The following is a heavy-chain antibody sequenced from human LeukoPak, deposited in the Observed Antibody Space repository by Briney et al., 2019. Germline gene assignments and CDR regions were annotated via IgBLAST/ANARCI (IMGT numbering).Heavy chain of an antibody. CDR3: ARDEEIWFGGLLRGSLTIDY. D-gene: IGHD3-10*01. V-gene: IGHV3-30*04. CDR2: ISYDGSNK. CDR1: GFTFSSYA. J-gene: IGHJ4*02. Sequence: PGGSLRLSCAASGFTFSSYAMHWVRQAPGKGLEWVAVISYDGSNKYYADSVKGRFTISRDNSKNTLYLQMNSLRAEDTAVYYCARDEEIWFGGLLRGSLTIDYWGQGTLVTVSS.